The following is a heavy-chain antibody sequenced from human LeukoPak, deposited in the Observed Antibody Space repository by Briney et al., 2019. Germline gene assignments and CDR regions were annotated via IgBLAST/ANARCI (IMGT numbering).Heavy chain of an antibody. CDR2: INPNSGGT. V-gene: IGHV1-2*02. Sequence: GASVKVSCKASGYTFADSYMHWVRQAPGQGLEWMGWINPNSGGTDYAQKFQGRVTMTRDTSISTAYMELSRLRSDDTAVYYCARALWFGELDAFDIWGQGTMVTVSS. J-gene: IGHJ3*02. D-gene: IGHD3-10*01. CDR3: ARALWFGELDAFDI. CDR1: GYTFADSY.